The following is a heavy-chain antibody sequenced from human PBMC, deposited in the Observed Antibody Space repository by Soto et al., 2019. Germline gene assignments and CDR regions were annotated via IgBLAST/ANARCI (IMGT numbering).Heavy chain of an antibody. CDR3: ARGQGGNLHWYFDL. V-gene: IGHV4-4*02. J-gene: IGHJ2*01. CDR1: GASISSNNW. D-gene: IGHD2-21*01. CDR2: VYHSGNT. Sequence: SETLSLTCAVSGASISSNNWWSWVRRSPGKGLGWIGEVYHSGNTNYNPSLTTRVTISVDKSNNQFSLKLSSVTAADTAVYFCARGQGGNLHWYFDLWGRGTLVTVSS.